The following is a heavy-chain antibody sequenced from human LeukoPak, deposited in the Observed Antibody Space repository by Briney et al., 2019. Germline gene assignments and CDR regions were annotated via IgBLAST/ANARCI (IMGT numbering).Heavy chain of an antibody. D-gene: IGHD2-15*01. Sequence: SETLSLTCTVSGYSISSGYHWGWLRHSPGKGLEWIGSIFHSGTTYYTPSLKSRVTISVDTSMNQFSLKLTSLTAADTAVYYCARTLYCIGATCYSPELFHSWGQGTLVTVS. J-gene: IGHJ4*02. CDR2: IFHSGTT. V-gene: IGHV4-38-2*02. CDR3: ARTLYCIGATCYSPELFHS. CDR1: GYSISSGYH.